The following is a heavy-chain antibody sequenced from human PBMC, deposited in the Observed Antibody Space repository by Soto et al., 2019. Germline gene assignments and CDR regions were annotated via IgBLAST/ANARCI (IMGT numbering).Heavy chain of an antibody. CDR2: ISGSGGST. CDR3: AKVWAPLSNWNYGGFDY. J-gene: IGHJ4*02. D-gene: IGHD1-7*01. Sequence: GGSLRLSCAASGFTFSSYAMSWVRQAPGKGLEWVSAISGSGGSTYYADSVKGRFTISRDNSKNTLYLQMNSLRAEDTAVYYCAKVWAPLSNWNYGGFDYWGQGTLVTVSS. V-gene: IGHV3-23*01. CDR1: GFTFSSYA.